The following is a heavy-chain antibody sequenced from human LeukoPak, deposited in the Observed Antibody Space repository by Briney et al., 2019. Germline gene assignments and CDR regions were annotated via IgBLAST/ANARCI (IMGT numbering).Heavy chain of an antibody. CDR3: AKDASWYGEYFDY. V-gene: IGHV3-30*02. CDR2: IRYDGSNK. CDR1: GFTFSSYG. J-gene: IGHJ4*02. D-gene: IGHD6-13*01. Sequence: KPGGSLRLSCAASGFTFSSYGMHWVRQAPGKGLEWVAFIRYDGSNKYYADSVKGRFTISRDNSKNTLYLQMNSLRAEDTAVYYCAKDASWYGEYFDYWGQGTLVTVSS.